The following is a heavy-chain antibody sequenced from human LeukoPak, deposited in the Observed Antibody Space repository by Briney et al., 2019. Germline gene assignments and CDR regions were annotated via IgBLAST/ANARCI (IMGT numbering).Heavy chain of an antibody. CDR1: GDSVSSNSAT. J-gene: IGHJ4*02. CDR2: TYYRSKWYN. CDR3: VRECEGCGWPFDY. D-gene: IGHD6-19*01. V-gene: IGHV6-1*01. Sequence: SPTLSLTFAISGDSVSSNSATWNWIRQSPSRGLEWLGRTYYRSKWYNDYAVSVRSRITINPDTSKNQFSLQLNSVTPDDTAVYYCVRECEGCGWPFDYWGQGTLVTVSS.